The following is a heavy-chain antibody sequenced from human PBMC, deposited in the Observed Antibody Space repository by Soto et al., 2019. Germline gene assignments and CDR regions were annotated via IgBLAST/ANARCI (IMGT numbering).Heavy chain of an antibody. Sequence: EQLVESGGGVVQPGRSLRLSCAASGFTFSSYVMYWVRQAPGKGLEWVAVIWDDGSNKHYADSVKGRFAISRDNSKNTLYLQMNSLRAEDTAVYYCARDRSTMVRGVIGYWGQGTLVTVSS. CDR2: IWDDGSNK. D-gene: IGHD3-10*01. CDR3: ARDRSTMVRGVIGY. J-gene: IGHJ4*02. CDR1: GFTFSSYV. V-gene: IGHV3-33*01.